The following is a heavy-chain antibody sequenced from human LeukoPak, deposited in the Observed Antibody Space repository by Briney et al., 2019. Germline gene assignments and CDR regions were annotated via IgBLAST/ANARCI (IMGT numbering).Heavy chain of an antibody. CDR1: GFTFSSYG. CDR2: ISYDGSNK. Sequence: PGWSLRLSCAASGFTFSSYGMHWVRQAPGKGLEWVAVISYDGSNKYYADSVKGRFTISRDNSKNTLCLQMNSLRAEDTAVYYCAKAPTPIAAATVDYWGQGTLVTVSS. J-gene: IGHJ4*02. CDR3: AKAPTPIAAATVDY. D-gene: IGHD6-13*01. V-gene: IGHV3-30*18.